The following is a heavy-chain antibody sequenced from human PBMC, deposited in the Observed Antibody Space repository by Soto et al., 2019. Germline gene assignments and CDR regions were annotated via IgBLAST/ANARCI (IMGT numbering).Heavy chain of an antibody. J-gene: IGHJ5*02. CDR1: GGTFSSYA. V-gene: IGHV1-69*06. CDR2: IIPIFGTA. D-gene: IGHD2-2*01. Sequence: GASVKVSCKASGGTFSSYAISWVRQAPGQGLEWMGGIIPIFGTANYAQKFQGRVTITADKSTSTAYMELSSPRSEDTAVYYCARVPSPPRDIVVVPAAVDPWGQGTLVTVSS. CDR3: ARVPSPPRDIVVVPAAVDP.